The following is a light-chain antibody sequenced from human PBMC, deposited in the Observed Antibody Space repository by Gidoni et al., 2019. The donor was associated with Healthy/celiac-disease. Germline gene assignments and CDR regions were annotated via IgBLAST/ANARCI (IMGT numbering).Light chain of an antibody. CDR2: DAS. V-gene: IGKV3-11*01. CDR1: QSVSSY. CDR3: QQRSNWPPAIT. J-gene: IGKJ5*01. Sequence: EIVLTQSPATLSLSPGERATLSCRASQSVSSYLAWYQQKPGQAPRLLSYDASNRATGIPARFSGSGSGTDFTLTISSLEPEDFAVYYCQQRSNWPPAITFXQXTRLEIK.